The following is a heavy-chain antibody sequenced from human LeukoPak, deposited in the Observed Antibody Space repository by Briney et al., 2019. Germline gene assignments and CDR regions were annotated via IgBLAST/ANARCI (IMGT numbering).Heavy chain of an antibody. V-gene: IGHV3-49*03. CDR3: TRDEWELHFDY. CDR2: IRSKAYGGTT. J-gene: IGHJ4*02. CDR1: GFTFGDYA. Sequence: GGSLRLSCTASGFTFGDYAMSWFRQAPGKGLEWVGFIRSKAYGGTTEYAASVKGRFTFSRDDSKSIAYLRMNSLKTEDTAVYYCTRDEWELHFDYWGQGTLVTVSS. D-gene: IGHD1-26*01.